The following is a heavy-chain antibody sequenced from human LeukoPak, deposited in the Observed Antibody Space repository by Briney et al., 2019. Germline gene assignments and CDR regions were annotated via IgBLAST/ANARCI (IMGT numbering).Heavy chain of an antibody. D-gene: IGHD1-1*01. V-gene: IGHV5-51*01. Sequence: GDSLKISCQGSGYNFASYWIGWLRQMPGKGLEWMGIIYPGDSDVKYSPSFEGQVTISADKSINTAYLRWSSLKASDTAIYYCARHSGYNWNDPDPFDFWGQGTLVTVSS. J-gene: IGHJ4*02. CDR1: GYNFASYW. CDR2: IYPGDSDV. CDR3: ARHSGYNWNDPDPFDF.